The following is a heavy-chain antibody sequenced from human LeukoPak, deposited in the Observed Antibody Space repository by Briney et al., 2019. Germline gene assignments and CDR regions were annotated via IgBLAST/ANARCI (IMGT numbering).Heavy chain of an antibody. CDR3: ATGNAEGEKYYYYGMDV. CDR2: ISYDGSNK. D-gene: IGHD1-1*01. CDR1: GFPFSSYA. V-gene: IGHV3-30-3*01. Sequence: GSLRLPCAASGFPFSSYAMDWVRQAPGKGLEWVAVISYDGSNKYYADSVKGRFTISRDNSKNTLYLQMNSLRAEDTAVYYCATGNAEGEKYYYYGMDVWGKGTTVTVPS. J-gene: IGHJ6*04.